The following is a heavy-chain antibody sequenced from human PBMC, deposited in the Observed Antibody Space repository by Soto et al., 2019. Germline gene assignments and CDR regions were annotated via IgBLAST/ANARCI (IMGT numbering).Heavy chain of an antibody. CDR3: ARQNWNYEVLNWFDP. V-gene: IGHV5-51*01. D-gene: IGHD1-7*01. CDR2: IYPGDSDT. CDR1: GYSLTSYW. Sequence: GESLKLSCKGSGYSLTSYWIGWVRQMPGKGLEWMGIIYPGDSDTRYSPSFQGQVTISADKSISTAYLQWSSLKASDTAMYYCARQNWNYEVLNWFDPWGQGTLVTVSS. J-gene: IGHJ5*02.